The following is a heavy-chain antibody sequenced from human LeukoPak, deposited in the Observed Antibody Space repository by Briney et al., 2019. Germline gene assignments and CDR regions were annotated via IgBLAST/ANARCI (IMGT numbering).Heavy chain of an antibody. J-gene: IGHJ4*02. CDR1: GGSFSGYY. V-gene: IGHV4-34*01. CDR3: ARARSGYLYVFDY. CDR2: INHSGST. D-gene: IGHD3-3*01. Sequence: SETLSLTCAVYGGSFSGYYWSWIRQPPGKGLEWIGEINHSGSTNYNPSLKSRVTISVDTSKNQFSLKLSSVTAADTAVYYCARARSGYLYVFDYWGQGTLVTVSS.